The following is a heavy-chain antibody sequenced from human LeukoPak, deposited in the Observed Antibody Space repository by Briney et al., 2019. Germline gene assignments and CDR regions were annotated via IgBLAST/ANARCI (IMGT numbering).Heavy chain of an antibody. CDR1: GGSFSGYY. D-gene: IGHD6-6*01. V-gene: IGHV4-34*01. J-gene: IGHJ4*02. CDR2: INHSGST. CDR3: ARRNGMAARPRASDY. Sequence: SETLSLTCAVYGGSFSGYYWSWLRQPPGKGLEWIGEINHSGSTNYNLSLKSRVTISVDTSKNQFSLKLSSVTAADTAVYYCARRNGMAARPRASDYWGQGTLVTVSS.